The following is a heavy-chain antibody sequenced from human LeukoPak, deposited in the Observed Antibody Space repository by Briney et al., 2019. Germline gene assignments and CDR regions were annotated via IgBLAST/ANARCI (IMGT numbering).Heavy chain of an antibody. V-gene: IGHV3-30*01. CDR3: AKVPLVVPAAMVFDY. CDR2: ISYDGDTE. Sequence: GGSLRLSCAASGFTFSNYAMHWVRQAPGKGLEWVAAISYDGDTEFYADSVEGRFTISRDSSKNTLYLQMNSLRAEDTAVYYCAKVPLVVPAAMVFDYWGQGTLVTVSS. J-gene: IGHJ4*02. D-gene: IGHD2-2*01. CDR1: GFTFSNYA.